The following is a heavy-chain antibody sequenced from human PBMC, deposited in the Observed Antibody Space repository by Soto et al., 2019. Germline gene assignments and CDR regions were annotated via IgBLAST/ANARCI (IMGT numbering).Heavy chain of an antibody. CDR3: AKDWGSSGWYNWFDP. V-gene: IGHV3-30*18. CDR1: GFTFSTSG. Sequence: PGGSLRLSCATSGFTFSTSGMHWVRQAPGKGLEWVAMISHDGSVTYYTDSVQGRFTISRDTPKNTLYLQMNSLRDEDTAIYYCAKDWGSSGWYNWFDPWGQGTRVTVSS. CDR2: ISHDGSVT. J-gene: IGHJ5*02. D-gene: IGHD6-13*01.